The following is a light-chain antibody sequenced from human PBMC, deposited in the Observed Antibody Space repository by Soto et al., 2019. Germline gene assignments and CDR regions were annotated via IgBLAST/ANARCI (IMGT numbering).Light chain of an antibody. Sequence: EIVVTQSPATLSVSPGEGATLSCRASQSVGNNFAWYQQKPGQAPRLLIFATSTRATGVPARFSGSGSGTEFTLTISSLQSEDFAVYYCQQYGDWPLTFGGGAKVEIE. V-gene: IGKV3-15*01. J-gene: IGKJ4*01. CDR2: ATS. CDR1: QSVGNN. CDR3: QQYGDWPLT.